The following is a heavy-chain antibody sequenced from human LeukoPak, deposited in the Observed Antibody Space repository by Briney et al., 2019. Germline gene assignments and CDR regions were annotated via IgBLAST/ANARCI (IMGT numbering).Heavy chain of an antibody. V-gene: IGHV1-2*02. J-gene: IGHJ3*02. Sequence: ASVTVSCTASAYTFTGYYMHWVRQAPGQGLEWMGWINPNSGGTNYAQKFQGRVTMTRDTSISTAYMELSRLRSDDTAVYYCARDGDAGAFDIWGQGTMVTVSS. CDR1: AYTFTGYY. D-gene: IGHD7-27*01. CDR2: INPNSGGT. CDR3: ARDGDAGAFDI.